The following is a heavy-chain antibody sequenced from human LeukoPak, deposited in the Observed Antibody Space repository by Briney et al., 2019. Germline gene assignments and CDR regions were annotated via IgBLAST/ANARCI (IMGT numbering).Heavy chain of an antibody. Sequence: SQTLSHTSAISGDSVSSNGASWNWIRQSPSRGLEWLGRTYYRSQQWHSDYAPSMKGRITLNPDTSKNHFSLQLNSMTPEDTAVYYCGRETDFGVVTDWGQGTLVTVSS. V-gene: IGHV6-1*01. CDR3: GRETDFGVVTD. CDR2: TYYRSQQWHS. D-gene: IGHD3-3*01. J-gene: IGHJ4*02. CDR1: GDSVSSNGAS.